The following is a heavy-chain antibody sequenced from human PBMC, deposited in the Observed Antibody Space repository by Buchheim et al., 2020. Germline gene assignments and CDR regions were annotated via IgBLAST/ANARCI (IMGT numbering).Heavy chain of an antibody. CDR3: ARGPNWNYAGYYYYYGMDV. V-gene: IGHV3-74*01. CDR2: INSDGSST. CDR1: GFTFSSYW. Sequence: EVQLVESGGGLVQPGGSLRLSCAASGFTFSSYWMHWVRQAPGKGLVWVSRINSDGSSTSYADSVKGRFTISRDNAKNTLYLQMNSLRAEDTAVYYCARGPNWNYAGYYYYYGMDVWGQGTT. D-gene: IGHD1-7*01. J-gene: IGHJ6*02.